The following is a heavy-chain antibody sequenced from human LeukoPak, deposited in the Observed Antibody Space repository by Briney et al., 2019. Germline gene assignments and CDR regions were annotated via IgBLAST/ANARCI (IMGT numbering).Heavy chain of an antibody. V-gene: IGHV1-18*01. CDR2: ISAYNGNT. CDR1: GYTFTSYG. D-gene: IGHD3-22*01. J-gene: IGHJ4*02. CDR3: ARVSALNGITMIVVVGGYFDY. Sequence: ASVKVSCKASGYTFTSYGISWVRQAPGQGLEWMGWISAYNGNTNYAQKLQGRVTMTTDTSTSTAYMELRSLRSDDTAVYYCARVSALNGITMIVVVGGYFDYWGQGTLVTVSS.